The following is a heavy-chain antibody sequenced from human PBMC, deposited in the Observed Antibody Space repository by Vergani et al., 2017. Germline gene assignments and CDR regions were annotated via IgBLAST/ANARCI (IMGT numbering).Heavy chain of an antibody. V-gene: IGHV3-21*01. Sequence: EVQLVESGGGLVKPGGSLRLSCAASGFTFSSYSMNWVRQAPGKGLEWVSSISSSSSYIYYADSVKGRFTISRDNAKNSLYLQMNSLRAEDTAVYYCARDSSIWDPPGDYWGQGTLVTVSS. J-gene: IGHJ4*02. CDR3: ARDSSIWDPPGDY. D-gene: IGHD6-13*01. CDR2: ISSSSSYI. CDR1: GFTFSSYS.